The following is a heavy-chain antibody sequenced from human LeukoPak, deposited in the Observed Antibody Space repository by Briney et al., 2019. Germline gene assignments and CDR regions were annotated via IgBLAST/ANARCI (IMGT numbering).Heavy chain of an antibody. D-gene: IGHD4-17*01. Sequence: PGGSLRLSCAASGFTFSSYTMTWVRQAPGKGLEWVSSISSSSSYIYYADSVKGRFTISRDNAKNSLYLQMNSLRAEDTAVYYCARAMTTVTSYYFDYWGQRTLVTVSS. CDR1: GFTFSSYT. CDR2: ISSSSSYI. V-gene: IGHV3-21*01. CDR3: ARAMTTVTSYYFDY. J-gene: IGHJ4*02.